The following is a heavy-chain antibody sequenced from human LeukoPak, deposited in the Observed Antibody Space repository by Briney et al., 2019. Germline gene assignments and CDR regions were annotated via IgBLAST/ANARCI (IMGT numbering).Heavy chain of an antibody. V-gene: IGHV3-66*01. CDR1: GFTVSSNY. Sequence: PGGSLRLSCAASGFTVSSNYMSWVRQAPGKGLEWVSVIYSGGSTYYADSVKGRFTISRDNSKNTLYLQMNSLRAEDTAVYYCARDLTTVTTDYWGQGTLVTVSS. CDR2: IYSGGST. J-gene: IGHJ4*02. CDR3: ARDLTTVTTDY. D-gene: IGHD4-17*01.